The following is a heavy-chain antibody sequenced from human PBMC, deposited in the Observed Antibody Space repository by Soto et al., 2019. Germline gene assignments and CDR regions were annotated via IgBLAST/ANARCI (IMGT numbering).Heavy chain of an antibody. J-gene: IGHJ5*02. V-gene: IGHV1-18*01. Sequence: ASVKVSCKASGYTFTSYGISWVRQAPGQGLEWMGWISAYNGNTNYAQKLQGRVTMATDTSTSTAYMELRSLRSDDTAVYYCARGGTSGGSYYNCLDPWGQGTMVTVYS. CDR3: ARGGTSGGSYYNCLDP. D-gene: IGHD2-15*01. CDR2: ISAYNGNT. CDR1: GYTFTSYG.